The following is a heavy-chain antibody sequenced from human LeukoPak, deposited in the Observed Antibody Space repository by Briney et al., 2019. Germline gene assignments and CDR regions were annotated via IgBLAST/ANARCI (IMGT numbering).Heavy chain of an antibody. D-gene: IGHD3-22*01. CDR3: ARDQNPYYDSSGYLDY. J-gene: IGHJ4*02. CDR1: GYTFTSYY. CDR2: INPSGGST. Sequence: ASVKVSCKASGYTFTSYYMHWVRQAPGQGLEWMGIINPSGGSTSYAQKLQGRVTMTRDTSTSTVCMGLSSLRSEDTAVYYCARDQNPYYDSSGYLDYWGQGTLVTVSS. V-gene: IGHV1-46*01.